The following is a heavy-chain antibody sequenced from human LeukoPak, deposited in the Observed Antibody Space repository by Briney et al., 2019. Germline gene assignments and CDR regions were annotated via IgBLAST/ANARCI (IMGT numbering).Heavy chain of an antibody. CDR1: GFTFSSYE. Sequence: QSGGSLRLSCAASGFTFSSYEMNWVRQTPGKGLEWVSYISSSGSTIYYADSVKGRFTISRDNAKNSLYLQMNSLRAEDTAVYYCARDLYSYEPSQGAYWGQGTLVTVSS. V-gene: IGHV3-48*03. CDR3: ARDLYSYEPSQGAY. J-gene: IGHJ4*02. D-gene: IGHD5-18*01. CDR2: ISSSGSTI.